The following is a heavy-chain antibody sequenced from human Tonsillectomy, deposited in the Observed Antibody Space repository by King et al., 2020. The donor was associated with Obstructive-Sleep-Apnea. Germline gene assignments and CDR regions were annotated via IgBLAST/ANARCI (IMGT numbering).Heavy chain of an antibody. J-gene: IGHJ6*02. CDR3: ARGGYYGSGSHYYYYYGMDV. V-gene: IGHV6-1*01. CDR1: GDSVSSNSAA. CDR2: TYYRSKWYN. D-gene: IGHD3-10*01. Sequence: VQLQQSGPGLVKPSQTLSLTCAISGDSVSSNSAAWNWIRQSPSRGLEWLGRTYYRSKWYNDYAVSVKSRITINPDTSKNQFSLQLNSVTPEDTAVYYCARGGYYGSGSHYYYYYGMDVWGQGTTVTVSS.